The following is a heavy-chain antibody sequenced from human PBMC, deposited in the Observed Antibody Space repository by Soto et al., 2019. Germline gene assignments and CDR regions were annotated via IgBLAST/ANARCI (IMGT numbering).Heavy chain of an antibody. CDR2: INPNSGGT. V-gene: IGHV1-2*02. Sequence: QVQLVQSGAEVKKPGASVKVSCKASGYTFTGYYIHWVRQAPGQGLEWMGWINPNSGGTNYAQKFQGGVTMTRDTSITTDYMELGRLRSDNTAVYYCARRSAYGDFTWYYFDYWGQGTLVTVSS. D-gene: IGHD4-17*01. CDR3: ARRSAYGDFTWYYFDY. CDR1: GYTFTGYY. J-gene: IGHJ4*02.